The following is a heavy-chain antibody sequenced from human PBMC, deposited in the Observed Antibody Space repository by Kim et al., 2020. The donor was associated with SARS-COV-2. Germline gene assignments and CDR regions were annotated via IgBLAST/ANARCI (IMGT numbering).Heavy chain of an antibody. J-gene: IGHJ4*01. CDR1: GFSFPNAW. V-gene: IGHV3-15*01. CDR3: ATESYFYDGNGEDY. CDR2: ISSNSDGGTT. Sequence: GGSLRLSCAASGFSFPNAWMTWVRQAPGKGLEWVGCISSNSDGGTTDYAAPVRGRFSISRDDSQNTLFLHMNRLETEDTAVYYCATESYFYDGNGEDYWG. D-gene: IGHD3-22*01.